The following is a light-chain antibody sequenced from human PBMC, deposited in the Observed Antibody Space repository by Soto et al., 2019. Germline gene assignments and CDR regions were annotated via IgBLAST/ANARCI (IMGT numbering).Light chain of an antibody. CDR1: SSDVCAYEH. J-gene: IGLJ1*01. CDR2: DVN. Sequence: QSALTQPASVTGSPEQSVPSFCPGASSDVCAYEHVSWYQQHPGRAPKLILFDVNNRPSGVSNHFSGSKSGNTASPVISGLQANGEADYDCTSYSPTHIGVFGSETKVTVL. CDR3: TSYSPTHIGV. V-gene: IGLV2-14*03.